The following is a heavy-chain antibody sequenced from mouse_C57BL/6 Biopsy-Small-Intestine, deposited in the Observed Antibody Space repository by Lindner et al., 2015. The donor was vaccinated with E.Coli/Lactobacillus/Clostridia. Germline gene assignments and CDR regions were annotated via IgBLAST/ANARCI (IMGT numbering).Heavy chain of an antibody. D-gene: IGHD1-1*02. CDR3: ARAHYGGALDN. V-gene: IGHV1-63*01. Sequence: VQLQESGTELVRPGTSVKMSCKASGYTFTNYWIGWAKQRPGHGLEWVGDIFPGGVYTNYNEKFRGKATLTADTSSSTVFMQFSSLTSEDSAIYYCARAHYGGALDNWGQGTTLIVSS. J-gene: IGHJ2*01. CDR2: IFPGGVYT. CDR1: GYTFTNYW.